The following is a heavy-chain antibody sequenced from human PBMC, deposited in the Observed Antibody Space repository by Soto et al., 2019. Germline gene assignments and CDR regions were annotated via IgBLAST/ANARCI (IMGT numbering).Heavy chain of an antibody. CDR2: IYYSGST. CDR3: ASTENCGGDCFDGMDV. Sequence: QVQLQESGPGLVKPSQTLSLTCTVSGGSISSGDYYWSWIRQPPGKGLEWIGYIYYSGSTYYNPSLKSRVTISVDTSKNQFSLKLSSVTAADTAVYYCASTENCGGDCFDGMDVWGQGTTVTVSS. J-gene: IGHJ6*02. D-gene: IGHD2-21*02. V-gene: IGHV4-30-4*01. CDR1: GGSISSGDYY.